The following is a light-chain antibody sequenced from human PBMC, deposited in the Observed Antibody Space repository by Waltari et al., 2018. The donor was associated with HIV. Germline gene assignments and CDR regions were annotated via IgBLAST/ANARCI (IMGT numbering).Light chain of an antibody. V-gene: IGLV2-14*03. CDR2: DVT. Sequence: RVTKLVIYDVTSRPSGVSNRFSGSKSGNTASLTISGLRADDEADYYCSSYVGSSTSWLFGGVTKLTV. CDR3: SSYVGSSTSWL. J-gene: IGLJ3*02.